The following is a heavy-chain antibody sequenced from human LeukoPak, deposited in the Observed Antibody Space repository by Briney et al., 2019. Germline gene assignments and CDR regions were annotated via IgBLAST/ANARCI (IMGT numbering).Heavy chain of an antibody. Sequence: GGSLRLSCAASGFTVSSNYMSWVRQAPGKGLEWVSVIYSGGSTYYADSVKGRFTISRDNSKNTLYLQMNSLRAEDTAVYYCARDLTDSSGYYLNYYYYYMDVWGKGTTVTISS. V-gene: IGHV3-66*01. CDR1: GFTVSSNY. CDR3: ARDLTDSSGYYLNYYYYYMDV. CDR2: IYSGGST. D-gene: IGHD3-22*01. J-gene: IGHJ6*03.